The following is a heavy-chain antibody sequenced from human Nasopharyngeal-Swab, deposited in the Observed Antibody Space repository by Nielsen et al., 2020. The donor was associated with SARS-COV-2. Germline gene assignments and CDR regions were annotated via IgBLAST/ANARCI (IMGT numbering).Heavy chain of an antibody. CDR2: INPNSGGT. CDR1: GYTFTGYY. CDR3: ARTPGVHGLAIDY. V-gene: IGHV1-2*06. Sequence: ASVKVSCKASGYTFTGYYMHWVRQAPGQGLEWMGRINPNSGGTNYAQKFQGRVTMTRDTSISTAYMELSRLRSDDTAVYYCARTPGVHGLAIDYWGQGTLVTVSS. J-gene: IGHJ4*02. D-gene: IGHD3-10*01.